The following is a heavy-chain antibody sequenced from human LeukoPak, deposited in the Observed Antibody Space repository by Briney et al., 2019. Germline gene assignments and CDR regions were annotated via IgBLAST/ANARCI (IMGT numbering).Heavy chain of an antibody. CDR3: ARVYYYDSSGYYYSGGVFDY. CDR1: GFTFDDYG. Sequence: GGSLRLSCAASGFTFDDYGMSWVRQAPGKGLEWVSGINWNGGSTGYADSVKGRFTISRDNAKNSLYLQMNSLGAEDTALYYCARVYYYDSSGYYYSGGVFDYWGQGTLVTVSS. V-gene: IGHV3-20*04. D-gene: IGHD3-22*01. J-gene: IGHJ4*02. CDR2: INWNGGST.